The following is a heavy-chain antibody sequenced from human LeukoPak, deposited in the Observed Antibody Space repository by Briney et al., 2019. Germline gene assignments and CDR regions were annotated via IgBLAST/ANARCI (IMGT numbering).Heavy chain of an antibody. J-gene: IGHJ4*02. D-gene: IGHD3-22*01. CDR1: GYTFTSYY. CDR3: VRLYYYDSSGSRGFDY. Sequence: GASVKVSCKASGYTFTSYYMSWVRQAPGQGLEWMGIINPSGGSTSYAQKFQGRVTMTRVTSTSTAYMELSRLRSDDTAVYYCVRLYYYDSSGSRGFDYWGQGTLVTVSS. V-gene: IGHV1-46*01. CDR2: INPSGGST.